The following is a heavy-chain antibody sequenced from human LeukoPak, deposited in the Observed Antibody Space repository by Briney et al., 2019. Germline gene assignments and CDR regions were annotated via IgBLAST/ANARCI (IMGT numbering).Heavy chain of an antibody. CDR1: GGSISSYY. J-gene: IGHJ4*02. Sequence: SETLSLTCTVSGGSISSYYWSWIRQPPGKGLEWIGYIYYSGSTNYNPSLKSRVTISVDTSKNQFSLKLSSVTSAYTAVYYCARATYSSGSGTSDYWGQGTLVTVSS. D-gene: IGHD6-19*01. V-gene: IGHV4-59*01. CDR3: ARATYSSGSGTSDY. CDR2: IYYSGST.